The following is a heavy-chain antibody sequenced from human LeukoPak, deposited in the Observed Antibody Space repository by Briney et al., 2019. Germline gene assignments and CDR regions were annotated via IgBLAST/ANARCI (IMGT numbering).Heavy chain of an antibody. J-gene: IGHJ5*02. CDR1: GYSISSGYY. V-gene: IGHV4-38-2*02. D-gene: IGHD6-13*01. CDR3: ARVFGIAAADLDWFDP. Sequence: SETLSLTCTVSGYSISSGYYWGWIRQPPGKGLEWIGSIYHSGSTYYNPSLKSRVTISVDTSKNQFSLKLSSVTAADTAVYYCARVFGIAAADLDWFDPWGQGTLVTVSS. CDR2: IYHSGST.